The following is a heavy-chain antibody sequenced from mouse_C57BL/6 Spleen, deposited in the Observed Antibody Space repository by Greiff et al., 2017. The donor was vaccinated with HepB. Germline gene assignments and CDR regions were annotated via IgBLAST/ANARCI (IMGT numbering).Heavy chain of an antibody. CDR1: GYTFTDYY. CDR3: ARSYYDYSAWFAY. J-gene: IGHJ3*01. V-gene: IGHV1-26*01. D-gene: IGHD2-4*01. CDR2: INPNNGGT. Sequence: EVQLQQSGPELVKPGASVKISCKASGYTFTDYYMNWVKQSHGKSLEWIGDINPNNGGTSYNQKFKGKATLTVDKSSSTAYMELRSLTSEDSAVYYCARSYYDYSAWFAYWGQGTLVTVSA.